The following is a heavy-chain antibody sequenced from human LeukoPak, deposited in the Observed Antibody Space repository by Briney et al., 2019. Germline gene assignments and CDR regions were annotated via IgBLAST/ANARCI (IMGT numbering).Heavy chain of an antibody. CDR2: IHYSGST. D-gene: IGHD3-3*01. CDR3: VRHGAGFWSAYFRGDYYGMDV. V-gene: IGHV4-39*01. CDR1: GGSISSSSYY. J-gene: IGHJ6*02. Sequence: SETLSLTCTVSGGSISSSSYYWGWIRQPPGKGLEWIWSIHYSGSTFYNPSLKSRGTISVDTSKNQFSLRLRSVTAADTAVHYRVRHGAGFWSAYFRGDYYGMDVWGQGTTVTVSS.